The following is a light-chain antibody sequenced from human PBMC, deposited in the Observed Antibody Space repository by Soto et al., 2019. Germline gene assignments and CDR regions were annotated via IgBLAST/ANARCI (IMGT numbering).Light chain of an antibody. CDR1: SSDVGNYNY. J-gene: IGLJ2*01. CDR3: SSYAGSNNLI. CDR2: EVS. V-gene: IGLV2-8*01. Sequence: QSALTQPPSASGSPGQSVTIYCSGTSSDVGNYNYVSWYQQHPGKAPKLMIYEVSKRPSGVPDRFSGSKSGNTASLTVSGLQAEDEADYYCSSYAGSNNLIFGGGTKLTVL.